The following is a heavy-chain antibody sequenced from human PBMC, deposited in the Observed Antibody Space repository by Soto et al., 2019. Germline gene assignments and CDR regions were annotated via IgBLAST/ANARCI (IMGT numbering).Heavy chain of an antibody. CDR2: MYYDGRT. J-gene: IGHJ3*02. CDR1: GGSINNGDYY. V-gene: IGHV4-30-4*01. D-gene: IGHD3-22*01. CDR3: ARDLYRYHRSGPDDAFDI. Sequence: SETQSLTCTVAGGSINNGDYYWSWISQPPGKGLEWIGYMYYDGRTYYNPSLKSRVTISVDKSKNQFSLNLNSVTAADTAVYYCARDLYRYHRSGPDDAFDIWGQGTMVTVSS.